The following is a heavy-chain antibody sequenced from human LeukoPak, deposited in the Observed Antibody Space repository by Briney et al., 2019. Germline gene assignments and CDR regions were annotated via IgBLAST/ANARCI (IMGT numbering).Heavy chain of an antibody. CDR1: GYTFTSYD. CDR3: ARDARITGNRYYYYYMDV. J-gene: IGHJ6*03. Sequence: ASVKVSCKASGYTFTSYDINWVRQATGQGLEWMGWMNPNSGDTGYAQNFQGRLNMTRNTSKSTAYMELSSLRSEDTAVYYCARDARITGNRYYYYYMDVWGKGTTVTVSS. CDR2: MNPNSGDT. D-gene: IGHD1-20*01. V-gene: IGHV1-8*01.